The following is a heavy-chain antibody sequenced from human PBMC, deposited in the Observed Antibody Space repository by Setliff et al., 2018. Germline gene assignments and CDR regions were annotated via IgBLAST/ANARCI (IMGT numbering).Heavy chain of an antibody. D-gene: IGHD2-2*01. CDR1: GVSIANTASY. CDR2: IYTSWST. CDR3: ASCRYQVPYDY. V-gene: IGHV4-61*09. Sequence: SETLSLTCNVSGVSIANTASYWSWIRQPAGKTLEWIGQIYTSWSTNYNPSLKSRVTIFVDTSKNQFSLNLNSVTAADTGVCYCASCRYQVPYDYWGQGILVTVSS. J-gene: IGHJ4*02.